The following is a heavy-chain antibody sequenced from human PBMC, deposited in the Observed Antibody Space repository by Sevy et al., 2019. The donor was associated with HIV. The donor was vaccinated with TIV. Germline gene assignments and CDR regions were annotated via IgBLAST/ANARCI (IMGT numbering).Heavy chain of an antibody. V-gene: IGHV3-23*01. CDR2: ISGSGGST. Sequence: GGSLRLSCAASGFTFSSYAMSWVRQPPGKGLEWVSAISGSGGSTYYADSVKGRFTISRDNSKNTLYLQMNSLRAEDTAVYYCAKDPNIQYRYYYYGMDVWGQGTTVTVSS. CDR1: GFTFSSYA. CDR3: AKDPNIQYRYYYYGMDV. J-gene: IGHJ6*02. D-gene: IGHD4-4*01.